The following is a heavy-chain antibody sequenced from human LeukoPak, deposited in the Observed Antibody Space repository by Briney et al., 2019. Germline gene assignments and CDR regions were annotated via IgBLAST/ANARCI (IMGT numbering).Heavy chain of an antibody. CDR3: ASEYCSGGNCYFDY. D-gene: IGHD2-15*01. J-gene: IGHJ4*02. CDR1: EYSFATYW. Sequence: GASLKISCKASEYSFATYWIGWVRQMPEQGLEWMGIIFPGDSDTRYSPSFQGQVTISADKSISTAYLQWSSLKASDTAIYYCASEYCSGGNCYFDYWGQGTLVTVSS. CDR2: IFPGDSDT. V-gene: IGHV5-51*01.